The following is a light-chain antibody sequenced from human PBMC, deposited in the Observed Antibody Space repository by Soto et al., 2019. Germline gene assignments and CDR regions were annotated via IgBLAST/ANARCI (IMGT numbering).Light chain of an antibody. CDR1: QSVSSN. J-gene: IGKJ3*01. CDR3: QQYNSCLFT. Sequence: EIVMTQSPATLSVSPGERATLSCRASQSVSSNLAWYQQKPGQAPRLLIYGASTRATGIPARFSGSGSGTEFTLTISSLQSEDFADYYCQQYNSCLFTFCPGTKVDIK. CDR2: GAS. V-gene: IGKV3-15*01.